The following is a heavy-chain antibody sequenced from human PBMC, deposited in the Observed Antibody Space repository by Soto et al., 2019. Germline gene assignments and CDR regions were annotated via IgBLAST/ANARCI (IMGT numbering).Heavy chain of an antibody. Sequence: QVQLQESGPGLVKPSGTLSLTCAVSGGSISSSNWWSWVRQPPGKGLEWIGEIYHRGSTNYNPSLKRRVTISVDKSKHQFTLKLSAVTVADTAVYYCAGDRECSGGSCSAAFEYWGRGPLVTVSS. J-gene: IGHJ4*02. V-gene: IGHV4-4*02. CDR2: IYHRGST. D-gene: IGHD2-15*01. CDR3: AGDRECSGGSCSAAFEY. CDR1: GGSISSSNW.